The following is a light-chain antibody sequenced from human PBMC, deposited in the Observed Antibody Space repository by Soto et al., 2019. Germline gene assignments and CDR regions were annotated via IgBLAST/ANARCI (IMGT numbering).Light chain of an antibody. V-gene: IGKV3-20*01. CDR3: QQYGSSPGK. Sequence: EIVFTQSPGTLPLSPGERATLSCRASQSVRDNYLAWYQQKPGQAPSLLIFDTSRRATGIPDRFTGSGSGTDFALTISRXEPQDIAVYFCQQYGSSPGKFGQGTKVDIK. CDR2: DTS. CDR1: QSVRDNY. J-gene: IGKJ1*01.